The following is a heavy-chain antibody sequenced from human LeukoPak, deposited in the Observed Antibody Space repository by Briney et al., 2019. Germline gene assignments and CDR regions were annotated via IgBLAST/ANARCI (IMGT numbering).Heavy chain of an antibody. Sequence: GASVKVSCKASGYIFTSYAITWVRQAPGQGLEWMGWISAYNGNTNYAQKLQGRVTMTTDTSTSTAYMELRSLRSDDTAVYYCARCTMVRGEKTPNDYWGQGTLVTVSS. CDR1: GYIFTSYA. J-gene: IGHJ4*02. D-gene: IGHD3-10*01. V-gene: IGHV1-18*01. CDR3: ARCTMVRGEKTPNDY. CDR2: ISAYNGNT.